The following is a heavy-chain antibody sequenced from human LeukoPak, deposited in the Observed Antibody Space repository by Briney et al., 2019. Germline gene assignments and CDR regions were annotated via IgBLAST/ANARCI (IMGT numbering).Heavy chain of an antibody. V-gene: IGHV4-59*01. J-gene: IGHJ3*02. Sequence: SETLSLTCTVSGGSISSYYWSWIRQPPGKGLEWIGYIYYSGSTNYNPSLKSRVTISVDTSKNQFSLKLSSVTAADTAVYYCASSYGDLDAFDIWGQGTMVTVSS. D-gene: IGHD4-17*01. CDR1: GGSISSYY. CDR3: ASSYGDLDAFDI. CDR2: IYYSGST.